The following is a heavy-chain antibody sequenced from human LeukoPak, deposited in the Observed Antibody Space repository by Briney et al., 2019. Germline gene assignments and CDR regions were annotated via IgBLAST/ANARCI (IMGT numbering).Heavy chain of an antibody. CDR2: INGDGGST. CDR1: GFIFDNYA. D-gene: IGHD6-19*01. CDR3: ARESETSGWYDY. J-gene: IGHJ4*02. V-gene: IGHV3-43*02. Sequence: GGSLRLSRVAPGFIFDNYAIHWVRPAPGKGLEWVLLINGDGGSTFYADFVGGRFTIFIDNFRKSLSLQISSLRSEDTALYYCARESETSGWYDYWGQGTLVTVSS.